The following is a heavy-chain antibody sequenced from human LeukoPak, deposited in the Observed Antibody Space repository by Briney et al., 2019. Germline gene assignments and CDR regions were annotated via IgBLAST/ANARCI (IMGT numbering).Heavy chain of an antibody. J-gene: IGHJ4*02. CDR3: ASILDYYFDY. Sequence: GGSLRLSCAASGFTFSSYEMNWVRQAPGKGREWVSYISSSGSSIYYADSVKGRFTISRDNVKNSLYLQMNTLRAEATAVYYCASILDYYFDYWGQGTLVTVSS. D-gene: IGHD3-9*01. CDR2: ISSSGSSI. CDR1: GFTFSSYE. V-gene: IGHV3-48*03.